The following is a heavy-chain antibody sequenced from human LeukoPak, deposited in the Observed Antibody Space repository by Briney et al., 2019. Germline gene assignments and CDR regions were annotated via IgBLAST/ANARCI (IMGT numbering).Heavy chain of an antibody. V-gene: IGHV4-59*08. CDR3: ARQVVPAAPFDP. CDR2: IYYTGST. D-gene: IGHD2-2*01. CDR1: GGSLSTDC. Sequence: SETLSLTCAVSGGSLSTDCWNWLRLPPGRGLEWIGNIYYTGSTNYNSSLKSRVTISVDTSKNQFSLKLTSVTAADTAVYYCARQVVPAAPFDPWGQGTLVTVSS. J-gene: IGHJ5*02.